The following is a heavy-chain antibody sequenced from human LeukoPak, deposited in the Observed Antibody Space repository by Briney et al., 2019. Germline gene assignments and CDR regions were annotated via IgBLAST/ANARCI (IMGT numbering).Heavy chain of an antibody. CDR1: GFTFDDYG. V-gene: IGHV3-20*04. CDR3: ARAPDYYYYGMDV. Sequence: TGGSLRLSCAASGFTFDDYGMSWVRQAPGKGLEWVSGINWNGGSTGYADSAKDRFTISRDNAKNSLYLQMNSLRAEDTALYYCARAPDYYYYGMDVWGQGTTVTVSS. J-gene: IGHJ6*02. CDR2: INWNGGST.